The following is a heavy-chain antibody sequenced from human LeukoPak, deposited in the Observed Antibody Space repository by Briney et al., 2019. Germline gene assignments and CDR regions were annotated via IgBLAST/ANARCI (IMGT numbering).Heavy chain of an antibody. CDR3: ARGRGSRTGYNGDYLDF. CDR2: IIPILGLR. J-gene: IGHJ4*02. Sequence: SVKVSCKASGGTFSSYAINWVRQAPGQGLEWMGRIIPILGLRNYAQKFQGRVTITADKSTSTGYMDVTSLRSDDTAIYYCARGRGSRTGYNGDYLDFWGQGTLVTVSS. V-gene: IGHV1-69*04. D-gene: IGHD5-18*01. CDR1: GGTFSSYA.